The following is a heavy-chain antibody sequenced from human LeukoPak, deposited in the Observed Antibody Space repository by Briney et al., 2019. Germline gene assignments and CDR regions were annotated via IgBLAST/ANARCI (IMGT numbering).Heavy chain of an antibody. Sequence: SETLSLTCTVSGGSISSYYWSWIRQPPGKGLEWIGYIYYSGITNYNPSLKSRVTISVDTSKNQFSLKLSSVTAADTAVYYCARHEDTAMVFPAWGQGTLVTVSS. D-gene: IGHD5-18*01. CDR1: GGSISSYY. J-gene: IGHJ5*02. V-gene: IGHV4-59*08. CDR2: IYYSGIT. CDR3: ARHEDTAMVFPA.